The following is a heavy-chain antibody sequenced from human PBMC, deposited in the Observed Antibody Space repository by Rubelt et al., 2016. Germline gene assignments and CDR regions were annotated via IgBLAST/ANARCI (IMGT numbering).Heavy chain of an antibody. J-gene: IGHJ6*03. CDR3: ARLVGRSTSRTAYYYYYYMDV. CDR2: FDPEDYET. Sequence: APGKGLEWVGGFDPEDYETLYAQKFQGRVTMTEEISTNTAYIELSSLRSEDAAVYYCARLVGRSTSRTAYYYYYYMDVWGKGTTVTVSS. D-gene: IGHD2-2*01. V-gene: IGHV1-24*01.